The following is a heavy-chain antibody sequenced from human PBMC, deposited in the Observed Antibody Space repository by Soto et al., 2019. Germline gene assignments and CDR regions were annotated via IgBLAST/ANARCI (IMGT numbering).Heavy chain of an antibody. CDR3: ARGGYITIFGVVYYYYGMDV. CDR2: IYYSGST. V-gene: IGHV4-31*03. Sequence: PSETLSLTCTVSGGSISSGGYYWSWIRQHPGKGLEWIGYIYYSGSTYYNPPLKSRVTISVDTSKNQFSLKLSSVTAADTAVYYCARGGYITIFGVVYYYYGMDVWGQGTTVTVSS. CDR1: GGSISSGGYY. J-gene: IGHJ6*02. D-gene: IGHD3-3*01.